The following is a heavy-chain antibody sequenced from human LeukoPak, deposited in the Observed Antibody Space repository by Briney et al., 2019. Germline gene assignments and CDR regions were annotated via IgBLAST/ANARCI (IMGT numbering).Heavy chain of an antibody. J-gene: IGHJ4*02. D-gene: IGHD1-14*01. CDR2: LSWNSDGI. V-gene: IGHV3-9*01. CDR3: AKYLTPEGY. Sequence: GGSLRLSCAASGFIFDNYAMHWVRQVPGKGLEWVSGLSWNSDGIGYADSVGGRFTISRDNAKNTLYLQMNSLRAEDTAVYYCAKYLTPEGYWGQGTLVTVSS. CDR1: GFIFDNYA.